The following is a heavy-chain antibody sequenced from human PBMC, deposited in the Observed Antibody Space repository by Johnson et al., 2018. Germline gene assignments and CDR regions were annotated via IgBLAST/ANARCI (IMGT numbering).Heavy chain of an antibody. CDR2: IRRESFGGTT. CDR1: GFSFGEYA. CDR3: IRVNWKIDYYFYRDV. J-gene: IGHJ6*03. Sequence: VQLVQSGGGLVQPGRSLRLSCTASGFSFGEYAMSWFRQAPGKGLEWVAFIRRESFGGTTEYAAYVNGRFTISSDDSKSFAYLQMNSLRTEDTAVYYCIRVNWKIDYYFYRDVWGKGTTVIVSS. V-gene: IGHV3-49*03. D-gene: IGHD1-20*01.